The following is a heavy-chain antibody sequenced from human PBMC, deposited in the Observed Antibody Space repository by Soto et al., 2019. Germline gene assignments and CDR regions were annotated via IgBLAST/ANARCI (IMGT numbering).Heavy chain of an antibody. CDR1: GYSFTSYW. J-gene: IGHJ3*02. D-gene: IGHD3-16*02. CDR2: IYPGDSDT. V-gene: IGHV5-51*01. Sequence: GESLKISCKGSGYSFTSYWIGWVRQMPGKGLEWMGIIYPGDSDTRYSPSFQGQVTISADKSISTAYLQWSSLKASDTAMYYCARRIMITFGGVIGAFDIWGQGTMVTVSS. CDR3: ARRIMITFGGVIGAFDI.